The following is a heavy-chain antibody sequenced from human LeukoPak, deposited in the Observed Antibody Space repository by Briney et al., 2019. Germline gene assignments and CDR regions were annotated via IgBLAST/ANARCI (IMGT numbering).Heavy chain of an antibody. CDR2: IKDDGSHT. Sequence: GRSLRLSCAASGFTSSSHWMHWVRQAPGKGLVWVSRIKDDGSHTNYADSVKGRFTISRDNAKNTLSLQMNSLRAEDTAVYYCARGSGIITGIDEWGQGTLVTVSS. CDR3: ARGSGIITGIDE. V-gene: IGHV3-74*01. CDR1: GFTSSSHW. D-gene: IGHD6-25*01. J-gene: IGHJ4*02.